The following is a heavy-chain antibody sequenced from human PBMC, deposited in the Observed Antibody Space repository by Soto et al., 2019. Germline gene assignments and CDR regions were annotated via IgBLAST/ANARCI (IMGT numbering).Heavy chain of an antibody. CDR3: ARMTTRTSVECFQD. J-gene: IGHJ1*01. Sequence: QVQLVQSGAEVRKPGASVKVACKASGYSFNDYYIHWVRQGPGQGLEWIGMINSSGGSTTYADRVQDRLTLTRDKATSTVYMELSSLRSADTAKYYCARMTTRTSVECFQDWGQGTLVSVSS. D-gene: IGHD1-1*01. CDR1: GYSFNDYY. CDR2: INSSGGST. V-gene: IGHV1-46*02.